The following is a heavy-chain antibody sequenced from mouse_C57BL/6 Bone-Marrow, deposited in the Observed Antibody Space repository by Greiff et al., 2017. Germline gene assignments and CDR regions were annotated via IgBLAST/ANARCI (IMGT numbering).Heavy chain of an antibody. V-gene: IGHV1-76*01. D-gene: IGHD2-4*01. J-gene: IGHJ4*01. CDR3: ARLRLRRPAMDY. CDR2: IYPGSGNT. Sequence: QVQLQQSGAELVRPGASVKLSCKASGYTFTDYYINWVKQRPGQGLEWIARIYPGSGNTYYNEKFKGKATLTAEKSSSTAYMQLSSLTSEDSAVYFCARLRLRRPAMDYWGQGTSVTVSS. CDR1: GYTFTDYY.